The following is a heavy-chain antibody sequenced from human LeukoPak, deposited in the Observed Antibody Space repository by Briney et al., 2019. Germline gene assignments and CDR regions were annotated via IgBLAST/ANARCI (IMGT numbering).Heavy chain of an antibody. D-gene: IGHD3-10*01. CDR2: IGGSGSNT. V-gene: IGHV3-23*01. CDR3: ANVAFYYTSGTF. J-gene: IGHJ4*02. CDR1: GFTFSNYA. Sequence: GGSLRLSCAASGFTFSNYAMSWVRQTPEKGLEWVSSIGGSGSNTYYADSVKGRFTISRDNSKNTLYLQMNSLRDEDTAKYYCANVAFYYTSGTFWGQGTLVTVSS.